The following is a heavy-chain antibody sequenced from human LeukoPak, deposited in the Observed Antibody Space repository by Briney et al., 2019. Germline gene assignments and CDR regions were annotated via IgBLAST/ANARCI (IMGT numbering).Heavy chain of an antibody. CDR1: GGYFSGYY. J-gene: IGHJ5*02. Sequence: SETLSLTCAVYGGYFSGYYWSWIRQPPGKGLEWIGEINHSGSTNYNPSLKSRVTISVDTSKNQFSLKLSSVTAADTAVYYCARGGLTTTPFDPWGQGTLVTVSS. D-gene: IGHD4-17*01. V-gene: IGHV4-34*01. CDR2: INHSGST. CDR3: ARGGLTTTPFDP.